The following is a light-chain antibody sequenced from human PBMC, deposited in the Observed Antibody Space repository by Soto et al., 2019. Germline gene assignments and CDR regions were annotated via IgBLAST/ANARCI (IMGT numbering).Light chain of an antibody. J-gene: IGLJ7*01. CDR1: SGSIASNY. Sequence: NFTLTQPHSVSESPGKTVTISCTGSSGSIASNYVQWYQQRPGSAPTTVIYEDNQRPSGVPDRFSGSIDSSSNSASLTISGLKTEDEADYYCQSYDSSNHAVFGGGTQLTVL. CDR2: EDN. V-gene: IGLV6-57*02. CDR3: QSYDSSNHAV.